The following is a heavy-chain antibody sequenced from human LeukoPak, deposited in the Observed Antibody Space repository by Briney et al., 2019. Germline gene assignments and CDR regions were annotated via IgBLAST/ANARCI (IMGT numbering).Heavy chain of an antibody. CDR2: IYYSGST. J-gene: IGHJ4*02. Sequence: SEPLPLTCTVSGGSISSYYWSWIRQPPGKGLEWIGYIYYSGSTNYNPSLKSRVTISVDTSKNQFSLKLSSVPAADTAVYFYARARKDYGDYAFDYWGQGTLVTVSS. CDR1: GGSISSYY. CDR3: ARARKDYGDYAFDY. D-gene: IGHD4-17*01. V-gene: IGHV4-59*01.